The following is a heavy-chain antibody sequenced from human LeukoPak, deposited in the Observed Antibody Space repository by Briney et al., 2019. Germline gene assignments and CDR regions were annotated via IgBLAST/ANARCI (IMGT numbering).Heavy chain of an antibody. J-gene: IGHJ5*02. Sequence: EGSLRLSCAASGFTFSNFAMSWVRQAPGKGLEWVSTMSNRGGGTHYADSVKGRFTISRDGSKNSLYLQMNSLRAEDTAVYYCAKSERFDPWGHVSLVTVSS. CDR2: MSNRGGGT. V-gene: IGHV3-23*01. CDR3: AKSERFDP. CDR1: GFTFSNFA.